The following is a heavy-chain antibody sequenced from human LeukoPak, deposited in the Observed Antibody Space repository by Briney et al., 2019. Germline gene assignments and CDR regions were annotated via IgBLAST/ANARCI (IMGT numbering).Heavy chain of an antibody. CDR2: INPNSGGT. CDR1: GYTFTGYF. V-gene: IGHV1-2*02. J-gene: IGHJ5*02. CDR3: ARDRGYGGNSASNWFDP. D-gene: IGHD4-23*01. Sequence: AAVKVSCKASGYTFTGYFMHWVRQAPGQGLDWMGWINPNSGGTSYLQNFQGRVTMTRDTSISTAYMDLSRLRSDDTAVYYCARDRGYGGNSASNWFDPWGQGTLVTVSS.